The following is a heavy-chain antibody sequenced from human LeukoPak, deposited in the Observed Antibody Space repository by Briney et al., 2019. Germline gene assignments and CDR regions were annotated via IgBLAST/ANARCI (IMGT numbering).Heavy chain of an antibody. CDR1: GFSFSSFA. CDR2: ISSGSTI. J-gene: IGHJ6*03. CDR3: ARDPYSGSYVDYYYYYYMDV. V-gene: IGHV3-48*04. D-gene: IGHD1-26*01. Sequence: GGSLRLSCAASGFSFSSFAMSWVRQAPGKGLEWVSYISSGSTIYYADSVKGRFTISRDNAKNSLYLQINSLRAEDTAVYYCARDPYSGSYVDYYYYYYMDVWGKGTTVTISS.